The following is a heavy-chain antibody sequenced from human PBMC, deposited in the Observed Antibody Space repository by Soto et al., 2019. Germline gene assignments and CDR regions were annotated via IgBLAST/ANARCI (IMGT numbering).Heavy chain of an antibody. Sequence: QVQLQQWGAGLLKPSETLSLTCAVYGGSFSGYYWSWIRQPPGKGLEWIGEINHSGSTNYNPSLKSRVNISVDMSKNQFSLKLSSLTAADTAVYYCARGILLWFGELPCFDPWGQGTLVTVSS. V-gene: IGHV4-34*01. D-gene: IGHD3-10*01. CDR2: INHSGST. CDR1: GGSFSGYY. CDR3: ARGILLWFGELPCFDP. J-gene: IGHJ5*02.